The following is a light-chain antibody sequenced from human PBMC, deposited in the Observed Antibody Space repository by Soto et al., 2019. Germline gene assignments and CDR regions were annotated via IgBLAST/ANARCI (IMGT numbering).Light chain of an antibody. V-gene: IGKV1-5*03. J-gene: IGKJ1*01. CDR1: QSTSTW. CDR2: KAS. CDR3: QQYNSYWT. Sequence: DIQMTQSPSTLSASLGDRVTITCRASQSTSTWLAWYQQKPGKAPKLLIYKASSLESGVPSRLSGSGSGTEFTLTISSLQADDFGTYYCQQYNSYWTFGHGTKVEIK.